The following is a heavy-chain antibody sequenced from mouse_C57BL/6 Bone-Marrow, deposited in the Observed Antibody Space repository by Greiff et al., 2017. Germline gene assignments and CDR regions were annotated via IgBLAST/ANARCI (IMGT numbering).Heavy chain of an antibody. V-gene: IGHV5-4*01. D-gene: IGHD2-12*01. CDR2: ISDGGSYT. Sequence: EVQLVESGGGLVKPGGSLKLSCAASGFTFSSYAMSWVRQTPEKRLEWVATISDGGSYTYYPDNVQGRFTISRDNAKNNLYLQMSHLKSEDTAMYYCAREDDGDWYFDVWGTGTTVTVSS. CDR1: GFTFSSYA. J-gene: IGHJ1*03. CDR3: AREDDGDWYFDV.